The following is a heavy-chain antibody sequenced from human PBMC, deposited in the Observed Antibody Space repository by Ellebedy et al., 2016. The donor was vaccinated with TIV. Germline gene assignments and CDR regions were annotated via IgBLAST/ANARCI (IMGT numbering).Heavy chain of an antibody. CDR2: IYWDDDK. CDR3: ARGPIAARLGDI. J-gene: IGHJ3*02. CDR1: GFSLSTSGVG. V-gene: IGHV2-5*02. Sequence: SGPTLVXPTQTLTLTCTFSGFSLSTSGVGVGWIRQPPGKALEWLALIYWDDDKRYSPSLKSRLTITKDTSKNQVVLTMTNMDPVDTATYYCARGPIAARLGDIWGQGTMVTVSS. D-gene: IGHD6-6*01.